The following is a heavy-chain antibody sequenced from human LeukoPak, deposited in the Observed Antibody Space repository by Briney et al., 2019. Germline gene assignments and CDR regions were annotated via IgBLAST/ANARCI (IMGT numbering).Heavy chain of an antibody. CDR1: GFIFTDYG. Sequence: PGGSLRLSCAASGFIFTDYGMHWVRQAPGKGLEWLTFIRYDGSDKYYADSVKGRFTISRDNAKNTLYLQMNSLRGEDTAVYYCARESSVGAHKAFDYWGQGTLVTVSS. D-gene: IGHD1-26*01. V-gene: IGHV3-30*02. J-gene: IGHJ4*02. CDR3: ARESSVGAHKAFDY. CDR2: IRYDGSDK.